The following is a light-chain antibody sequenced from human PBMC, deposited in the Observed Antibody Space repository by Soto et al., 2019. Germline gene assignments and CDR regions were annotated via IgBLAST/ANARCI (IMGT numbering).Light chain of an antibody. V-gene: IGKV2D-29*01. J-gene: IGKJ1*01. CDR2: EVS. Sequence: DIVLTQTPLSLSVTPGQPASISCKSSQSLVYSDGKTYFYWYLHNPGQPPRGLIYEVSKRFSGVPDRFSGSGSGTDFTLEISRVEAEDVGVYYCTHTVKAPLTFGQGTKVEVK. CDR3: THTVKAPLT. CDR1: QSLVYSDGKTY.